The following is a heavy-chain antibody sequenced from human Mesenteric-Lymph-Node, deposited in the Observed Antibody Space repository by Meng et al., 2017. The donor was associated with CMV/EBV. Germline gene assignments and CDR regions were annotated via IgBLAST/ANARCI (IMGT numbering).Heavy chain of an antibody. J-gene: IGHJ4*02. V-gene: IGHV5-51*01. D-gene: IGHD6-13*01. CDR2: IFPGDSDT. CDR3: ARVVHGGIAAAGNLDY. CDR1: GYNFPSYW. Sequence: KVSCKGSGYNFPSYWIGWVRQRPGKGLEWMGIIFPGDSDTRYSPSFQGQVTIAADKSISTAYLQWSSLKASDTAIYYCARVVHGGIAAAGNLDYWGQGTLVTVSS.